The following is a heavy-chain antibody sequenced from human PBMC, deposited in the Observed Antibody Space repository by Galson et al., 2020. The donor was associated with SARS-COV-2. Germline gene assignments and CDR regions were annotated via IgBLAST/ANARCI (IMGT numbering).Heavy chain of an antibody. Sequence: SGPTLVKPTQTLTLTSTFSGFSLSTSGMCVRWIRQPPGKALEWTARIDWDDDKYYSTSLRTRLTVSKDTSNNQVVLTVTNMDPVDTATYFGARIRCSSGWYSAAGIWGQGTMVTGSS. J-gene: IGHJ3*02. CDR3: ARIRCSSGWYSAAGI. V-gene: IGHV2-70*10. CDR1: GFSLSTSGMC. D-gene: IGHD6-19*01. CDR2: IDWDDDK.